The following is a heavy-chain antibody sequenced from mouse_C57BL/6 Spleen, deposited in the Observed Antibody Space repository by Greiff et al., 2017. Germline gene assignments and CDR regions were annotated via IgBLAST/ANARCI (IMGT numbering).Heavy chain of an antibody. D-gene: IGHD2-10*02. CDR2: ILPGSGST. Sequence: QVQLQQPGAELMKPGASVKLSCKASGYTFTGYWIEWVKQRPGHGLEWIGEILPGSGSTNYNEKFKGKATLTADTSSNTAYMQLSSLTAEDAAIYYCTYENAGIAYWGQGTVVTVSA. CDR1: GYTFTGYW. V-gene: IGHV1-9*01. J-gene: IGHJ3*01. CDR3: TYENAGIAY.